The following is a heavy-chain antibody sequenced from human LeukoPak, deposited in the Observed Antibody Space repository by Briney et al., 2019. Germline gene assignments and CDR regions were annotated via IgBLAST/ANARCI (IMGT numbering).Heavy chain of an antibody. CDR3: AKDSAFYYIDV. CDR1: GFTFSSYV. D-gene: IGHD3-10*01. CDR2: ISYDGSNE. J-gene: IGHJ6*03. Sequence: GGSLRLSCAASGFTFSSYVMHWVRQAPGKGLEWVAIISYDGSNEYYADSVKGRFTISRDNSKNTLHLQMNSLKGDDTAVYYCAKDSAFYYIDVWGKGTTVIISS. V-gene: IGHV3-30*04.